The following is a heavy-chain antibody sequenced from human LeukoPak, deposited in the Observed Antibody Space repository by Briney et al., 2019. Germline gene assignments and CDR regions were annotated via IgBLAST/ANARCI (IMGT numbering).Heavy chain of an antibody. D-gene: IGHD3-10*01. V-gene: IGHV3-49*04. J-gene: IGHJ6*04. CDR3: TRLGQSLLWFGEFYYYYGMDV. Sequence: GGSLRLSCTASGLTFGDYAMSWVRQAPGKGLEWVGFIRSKAYGGTTEYAASVKGRFTISRDDSKSIAYLQMNSLKTEDTAVYYCTRLGQSLLWFGEFYYYYGMDVWGKGTTVTVSS. CDR1: GLTFGDYA. CDR2: IRSKAYGGTT.